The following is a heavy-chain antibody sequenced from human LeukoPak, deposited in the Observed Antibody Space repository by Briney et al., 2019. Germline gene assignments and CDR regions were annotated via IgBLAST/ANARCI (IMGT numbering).Heavy chain of an antibody. CDR2: LDSDDNST. V-gene: IGHV3-74*01. D-gene: IGHD1-7*01. CDR1: GFTLSSYW. Sequence: GGSLRLSCAASGFTLSSYWMHWVRQAPGKGLVWVSRLDSDDNSTGYADSVKGRFTISRDNAKNSLYLQMNSLRAEDTAVYYCARVSERGWNYGNYFDYWGQGTLVTVSS. CDR3: ARVSERGWNYGNYFDY. J-gene: IGHJ4*02.